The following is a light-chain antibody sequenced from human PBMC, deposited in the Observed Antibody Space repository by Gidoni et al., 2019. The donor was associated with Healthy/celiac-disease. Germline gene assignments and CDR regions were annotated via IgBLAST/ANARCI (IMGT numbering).Light chain of an antibody. V-gene: IGLV1-40*01. CDR1: SSNIGAGYD. Sequence: QSVLTQPPPVSGAPRQRVTISCTGSSSNIGAGYDVHWYQQLPGTAPKLLIYGNSNRPSGVPDRFSGSKSGTSASLAITGLQAEDEADYYCQSYDSSLSGFVVFGGGTKLTVL. CDR2: GNS. CDR3: QSYDSSLSGFVV. J-gene: IGLJ2*01.